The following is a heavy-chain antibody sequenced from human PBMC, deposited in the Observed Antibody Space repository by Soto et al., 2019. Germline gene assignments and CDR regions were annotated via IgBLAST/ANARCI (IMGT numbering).Heavy chain of an antibody. Sequence: GGSLRLSCAASGFTFSSYSMNWVRQAPGKGLEWVSSISSSSSYIYYADSVKGRFTISRDNAKNSLYLQMNSLRAEDTAVYYCARDFGRLVSGSYYKYYYYGMDVWGQGTTVTVSS. CDR1: GFTFSSYS. V-gene: IGHV3-21*01. CDR2: ISSSSSYI. CDR3: ARDFGRLVSGSYYKYYYYGMDV. J-gene: IGHJ6*02. D-gene: IGHD3-10*01.